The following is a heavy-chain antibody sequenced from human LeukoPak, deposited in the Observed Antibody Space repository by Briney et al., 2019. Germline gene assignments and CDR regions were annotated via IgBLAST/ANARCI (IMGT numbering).Heavy chain of an antibody. D-gene: IGHD3-22*01. V-gene: IGHV1-18*01. CDR2: ISAYNGNT. CDR3: ARRDYGSSGYLLDY. CDR1: GYTFTSYG. J-gene: IGHJ4*02. Sequence: ASVKASCKASGYTFTSYGISWVRQAPGQGLEWMGWISAYNGNTNYAQKLQGRVTMTTDTSTGSAYMELRRLRSDDTAVYYCARRDYGSSGYLLDYWGQGTLVTVSS.